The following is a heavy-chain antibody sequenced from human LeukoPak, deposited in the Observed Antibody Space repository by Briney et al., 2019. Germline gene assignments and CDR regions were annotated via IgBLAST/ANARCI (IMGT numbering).Heavy chain of an antibody. Sequence: GGSLRLSCAGSGFTFSNFWMSWVRQAPGKGLEWVANIKQDGSEKYYVDSVKGRFTISRDNGKNSLYLQKNSLRAEDTAVYYCTRSGYCSGGSCYSDFDHWGQGTLVTVSS. CDR2: IKQDGSEK. V-gene: IGHV3-7*01. CDR3: TRSGYCSGGSCYSDFDH. J-gene: IGHJ4*02. CDR1: GFTFSNFW. D-gene: IGHD2-15*01.